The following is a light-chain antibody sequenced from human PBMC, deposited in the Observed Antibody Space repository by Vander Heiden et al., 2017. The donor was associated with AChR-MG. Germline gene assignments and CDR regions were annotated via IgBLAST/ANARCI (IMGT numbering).Light chain of an antibody. J-gene: IGKJ5*01. Sequence: ESVLTQSPATLSLSPGERATLSCRASQNVDTILAWYQQKPGQAPRLLIYDASNRATGIPARFSGSGSGTDFTLTISSLEPEDFAVYYCQKRGEITFGQGTRLEIK. CDR1: QNVDTI. CDR2: DAS. V-gene: IGKV3-11*01. CDR3: QKRGEIT.